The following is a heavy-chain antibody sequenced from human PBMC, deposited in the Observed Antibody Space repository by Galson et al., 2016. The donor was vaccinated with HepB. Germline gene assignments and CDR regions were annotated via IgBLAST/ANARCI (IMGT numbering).Heavy chain of an antibody. CDR3: ARDGSSTTYYYYGLDV. D-gene: IGHD6-6*01. Sequence: ETLSLTCNVSGDSISSSSYYWAWIRQPPGKGLEWIGSIDYSGKAHYNPSHKSRVTISVDTSNNQFSRKLSSVAAADTAVYYCARDGSSTTYYYYGLDVWGQGTPVTVSS. J-gene: IGHJ6*02. CDR1: GDSISSSSYY. V-gene: IGHV4-39*07. CDR2: IDYSGKA.